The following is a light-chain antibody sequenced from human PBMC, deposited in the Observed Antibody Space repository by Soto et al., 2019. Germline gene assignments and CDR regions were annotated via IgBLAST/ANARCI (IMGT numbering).Light chain of an antibody. J-gene: IGKJ1*01. CDR2: AAS. CDR1: QGISTY. V-gene: IGKV1-39*01. CDR3: QQSYSTTWT. Sequence: DIQMTQSPSSLSASVGDRVTITCRASQGISTYLNWYQQKPGKAPKLLIYAASSLQSGVPSRFSGSGSEKDFTLTISSVQPEDFATYSCQQSYSTTWTFGQGTK.